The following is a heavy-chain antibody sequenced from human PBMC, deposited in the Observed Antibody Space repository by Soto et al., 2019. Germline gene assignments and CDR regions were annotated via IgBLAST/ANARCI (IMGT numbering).Heavy chain of an antibody. V-gene: IGHV4-31*03. D-gene: IGHD2-15*01. CDR2: IYYSGST. CDR3: ARCGRGEYYYYGMDV. CDR1: GGSISSGGYY. Sequence: QVQLQESGPGLVKPSQTLSLTCTVSGGSISSGGYYWSWIRQHPGKGLEWIGYIYYSGSTYYNPSLQSRVTISVDTSKNQFSLKLSSVTAADTAVYYCARCGRGEYYYYGMDVWGQGTTVTVSS. J-gene: IGHJ6*02.